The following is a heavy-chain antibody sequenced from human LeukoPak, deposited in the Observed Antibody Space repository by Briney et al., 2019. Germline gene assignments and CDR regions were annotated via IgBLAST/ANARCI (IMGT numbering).Heavy chain of an antibody. CDR2: ISGSGGST. J-gene: IGHJ4*02. CDR1: GFTFSSYA. V-gene: IGHV3-23*01. CDR3: AKRFRGTSGLYYFDS. D-gene: IGHD2/OR15-2a*01. Sequence: PGGSLRLSCAASGFTFSSYAMSWVSQAPGKGLEWVSAISGSGGSTYYADSVKGRFTISRDNSKNTLYLQMNSLRAEDTAVYYCAKRFRGTSGLYYFDSWGQGTLVTVSS.